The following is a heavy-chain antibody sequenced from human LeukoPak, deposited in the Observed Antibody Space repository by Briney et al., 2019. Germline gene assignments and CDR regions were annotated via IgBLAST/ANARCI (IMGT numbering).Heavy chain of an antibody. CDR2: IPYDGSNK. J-gene: IGHJ6*02. V-gene: IGHV3-30-3*01. CDR3: ARDVAGYGMDV. D-gene: IGHD3-10*01. Sequence: PGGSLRLSCAASGFTFSSYAMHWVRQAPGKGLEWVAVIPYDGSNKYYADSVKGRFTISRDNSKNTLYLQMNSLRAEDTAVYYCARDVAGYGMDVWGQGTTVTVSS. CDR1: GFTFSSYA.